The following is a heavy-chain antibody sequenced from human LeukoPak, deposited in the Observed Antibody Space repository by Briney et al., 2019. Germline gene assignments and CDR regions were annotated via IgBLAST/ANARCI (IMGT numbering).Heavy chain of an antibody. J-gene: IGHJ4*02. V-gene: IGHV4-59*01. CDR2: IYYSGST. D-gene: IGHD3-3*01. Sequence: SETLSLTCTVSGGSISSYYWSWIRQPPGKGLEWIGYIYYSGSTNYNPSLKSRVTISVDTSKNQFSLKLSSVTAADTAVYYCARAESQWLLSIDYWGQGTLVAVSS. CDR3: ARAESQWLLSIDY. CDR1: GGSISSYY.